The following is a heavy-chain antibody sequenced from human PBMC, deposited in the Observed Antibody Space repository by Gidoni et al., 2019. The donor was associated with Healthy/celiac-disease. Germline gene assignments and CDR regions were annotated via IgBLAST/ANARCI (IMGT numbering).Heavy chain of an antibody. V-gene: IGHV3-21*01. J-gene: IGHJ4*02. CDR3: ARERRDYYDSSGYDY. Sequence: ELQLVESGGGLVKPGGSLRLSCAASGFTFSSYSMTWVRQSPGTGLEWVLSISSSSSYIYYADSVKGRCTISRDNAKNSLYLQMNSLRAEDTAVYYCARERRDYYDSSGYDYWGQGTLVTVSS. D-gene: IGHD3-22*01. CDR1: GFTFSSYS. CDR2: ISSSSSYI.